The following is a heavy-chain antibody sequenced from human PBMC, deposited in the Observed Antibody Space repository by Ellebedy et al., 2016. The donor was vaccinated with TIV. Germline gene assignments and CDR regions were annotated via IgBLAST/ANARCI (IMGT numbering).Heavy chain of an antibody. CDR3: ARDSSGPSSSYYFDY. CDR2: INHSGST. CDR1: GGSFSGYY. Sequence: SETLSLXCAVYGGSFSGYYWSWTRQLPGKGLEWIGEINHSGSTNYNPSLKSRVTISVDKSKNQFSLKLSSVTAADTAVYYCARDSSGPSSSYYFDYWGQGTLVTVSS. J-gene: IGHJ4*02. V-gene: IGHV4-34*01. D-gene: IGHD6-25*01.